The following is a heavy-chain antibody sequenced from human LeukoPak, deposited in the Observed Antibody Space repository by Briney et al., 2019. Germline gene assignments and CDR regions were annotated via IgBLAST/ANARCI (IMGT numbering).Heavy chain of an antibody. Sequence: SEALSLTCTVSGGSISIYYWSWIRQPPGKGLEWIGHIYYSGSTNYNPSLKSRVTISVDTSKNQFSLKLSSVTAADTAVYYCARDWVTAHYYYYGMDVWGQGTTVTVSS. CDR3: ARDWVTAHYYYYGMDV. CDR2: IYYSGST. CDR1: GGSISIYY. J-gene: IGHJ6*02. V-gene: IGHV4-59*01. D-gene: IGHD5-18*01.